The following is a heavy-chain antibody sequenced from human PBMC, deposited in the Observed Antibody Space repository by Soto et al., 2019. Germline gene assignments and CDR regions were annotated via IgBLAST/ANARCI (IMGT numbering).Heavy chain of an antibody. Sequence: EVQLVESGGDLVQPGGSLRLSCAASGFTFSSFWMSWVRQAPGKGLEWVANIKQDGSEKYYADSVKGRFAISRDNAKNSLYPQMTSLRAEDTAVYYCTHTLSATPGFDPWGQGTLVTVSS. CDR2: IKQDGSEK. CDR3: THTLSATPGFDP. D-gene: IGHD2-15*01. J-gene: IGHJ5*02. CDR1: GFTFSSFW. V-gene: IGHV3-7*01.